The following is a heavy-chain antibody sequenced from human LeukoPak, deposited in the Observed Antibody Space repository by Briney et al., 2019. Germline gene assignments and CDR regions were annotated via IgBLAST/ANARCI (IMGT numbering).Heavy chain of an antibody. Sequence: GGSLRLSCAASGFTFSNYAINWVRQAPGKRLEWVSIIVGNGRTAYSDSAKGRFTISRDNSKNTVHLQMDNLRAEDTAVYYCAKDYRPDGFNDIDYWGRGTQVTVSS. CDR2: IVGNGRTA. J-gene: IGHJ4*02. D-gene: IGHD5-24*01. CDR3: AKDYRPDGFNDIDY. V-gene: IGHV3-23*01. CDR1: GFTFSNYA.